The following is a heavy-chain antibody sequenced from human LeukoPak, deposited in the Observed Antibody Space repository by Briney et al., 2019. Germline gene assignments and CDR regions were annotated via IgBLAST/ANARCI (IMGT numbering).Heavy chain of an antibody. CDR3: ARDKKDRDTMVRGGGYYGMDV. D-gene: IGHD3-10*01. Sequence: ASVKVSCKASGYTFTSYGISWVRPAPGRGLEWMVWIRAYNVNSNYAQKLQGRVTMHTDTSSSTAYIELRSLRSDDTAVYYCARDKKDRDTMVRGGGYYGMDVWGQGTTVTVSS. CDR1: GYTFTSYG. CDR2: IRAYNVNS. J-gene: IGHJ6*02. V-gene: IGHV1-18*01.